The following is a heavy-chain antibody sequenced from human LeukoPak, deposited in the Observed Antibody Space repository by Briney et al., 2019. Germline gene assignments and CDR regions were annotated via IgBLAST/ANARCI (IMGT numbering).Heavy chain of an antibody. V-gene: IGHV4-39*01. CDR1: GGSISSSSYY. J-gene: IGHJ6*02. CDR2: IYYSEST. CDR3: ATTRYSGSYYGYYYYGMDV. Sequence: SETLSLTCTVSGGSISSSSYYWGWIRQPPGKGLEWIGSIYYSESTYYNPSLKSRVTISVDTSKNQFSLKLSSVTAADTAVYYCATTRYSGSYYGYYYYGMDVWGQGTTVTVSS. D-gene: IGHD1-26*01.